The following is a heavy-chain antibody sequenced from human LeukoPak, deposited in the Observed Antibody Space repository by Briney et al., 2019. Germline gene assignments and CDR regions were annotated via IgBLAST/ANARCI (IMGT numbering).Heavy chain of an antibody. CDR2: IKQDGSDK. D-gene: IGHD2-15*01. CDR3: ASGPRWVGAAWAHSFDI. Sequence: GGPLRLSCLDSGFTFSSYWMSWVRQAPGKGLEWVANIKQDGSDKYYVDSVKGRFTISRDNAKNSLYLQMNSLRAEDTAVYFCASGPRWVGAAWAHSFDIWGQGTMVTVSS. V-gene: IGHV3-7*01. J-gene: IGHJ3*02. CDR1: GFTFSSYW.